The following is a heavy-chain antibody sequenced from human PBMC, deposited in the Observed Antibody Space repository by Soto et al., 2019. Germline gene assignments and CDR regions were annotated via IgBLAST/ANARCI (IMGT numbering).Heavy chain of an antibody. V-gene: IGHV5-10-1*01. Sequence: SWIRQPPGKGLEWMGRIDPSDSYTNYSPSFQGHVTISADKSISTAYLQWSSLKASDTAMYYCARVLWRNDSSGYLHYYYGMDVWGQGTTVTVSS. CDR3: ARVLWRNDSSGYLHYYYGMDV. J-gene: IGHJ6*02. D-gene: IGHD3-22*01. CDR2: IDPSDSYT.